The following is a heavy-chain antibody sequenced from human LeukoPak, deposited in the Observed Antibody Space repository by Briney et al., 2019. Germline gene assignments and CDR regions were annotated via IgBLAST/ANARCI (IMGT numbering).Heavy chain of an antibody. CDR2: IYYSGST. CDR1: GGSISSYY. CDR3: ARCQVSPRIAVAPWFDP. Sequence: SETLSLTCTVSGGSISSYYWSWIRQPPGKGLEWIGYIYYSGSTNYNPSLKSRVTISVDTSKNQFSLKLSSVTAADTAVYYCARCQVSPRIAVAPWFDPWGQGTLVTVSS. J-gene: IGHJ5*02. D-gene: IGHD6-19*01. V-gene: IGHV4-59*01.